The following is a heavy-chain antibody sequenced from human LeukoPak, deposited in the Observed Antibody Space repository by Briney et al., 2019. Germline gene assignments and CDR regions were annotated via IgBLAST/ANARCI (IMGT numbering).Heavy chain of an antibody. CDR3: ARQDGSAWYYFDY. CDR1: GYSFPNYW. Sequence: GESLKISCKGSGYSFPNYWIGWVRQMPGKGLEWMGIIYPGDSDHRCSPSLQGQVTISADKSTTTAYLQWSSLKASDTAIYYCARQDGSAWYYFDYWGQGTQVTVSS. J-gene: IGHJ4*02. V-gene: IGHV5-51*01. D-gene: IGHD6-19*01. CDR2: IYPGDSDH.